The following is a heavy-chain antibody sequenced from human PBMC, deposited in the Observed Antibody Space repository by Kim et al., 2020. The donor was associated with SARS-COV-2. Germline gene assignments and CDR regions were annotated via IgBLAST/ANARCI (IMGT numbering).Heavy chain of an antibody. CDR3: ARMSTLDY. D-gene: IGHD2-2*01. J-gene: IGHJ4*02. CDR2: SGNT. V-gene: IGHV1-8*01. Sequence: SGNTGFAQKFQGRVSMTRDTSISTAYMELSSLRSDDTAVYYCARMSTLDYWGQGTLVTVSS.